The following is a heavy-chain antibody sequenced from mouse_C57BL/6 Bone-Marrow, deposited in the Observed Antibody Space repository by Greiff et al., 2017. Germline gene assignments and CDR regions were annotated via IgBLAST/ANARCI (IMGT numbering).Heavy chain of an antibody. D-gene: IGHD1-1*01. CDR2: IRLKSDNYAT. V-gene: IGHV6-3*01. CDR1: GFTFSNYW. Sequence: EVMLVESGGGLVQPGGSMKLSCVASGFTFSNYWMNWVRQSPEKGLEWVAQIRLKSDNYATHYAESVKGRFTISRDDSKSSVYLQMNNLRAEDTGIYYCTGDTTVVEGGTMDYWGQGTSVTGSS. CDR3: TGDTTVVEGGTMDY. J-gene: IGHJ4*01.